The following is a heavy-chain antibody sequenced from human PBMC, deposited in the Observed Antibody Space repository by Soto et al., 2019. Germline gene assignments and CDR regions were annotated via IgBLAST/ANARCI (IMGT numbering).Heavy chain of an antibody. V-gene: IGHV5-51*01. CDR2: IYPGDSDT. CDR1: GYSFTSYW. CDR3: ARTAAAGKYYYGVDV. D-gene: IGHD6-13*01. Sequence: PGESLKISRKGSGYSFTSYWIGWVRQMPGKGLEWMGIIYPGDSDTRYSPSFQGQVTISADKSISTAYLQWSSLKASDTAMYYCARTAAAGKYYYGVDVWGQGTTVTVSS. J-gene: IGHJ6*02.